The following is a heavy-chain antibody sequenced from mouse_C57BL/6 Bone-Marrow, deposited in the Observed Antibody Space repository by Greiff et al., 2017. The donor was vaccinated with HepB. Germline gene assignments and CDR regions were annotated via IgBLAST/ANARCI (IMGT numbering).Heavy chain of an antibody. V-gene: IGHV14-2*01. CDR2: IDPEDGET. CDR3: ASGTTVVAEGYYAMDY. Sequence: EVQLQQSGAELVKPGASVKLSCTASGFNIKDYYMHWVKQRTVQGLEWIGRIDPEDGETKYAPKFQGKATITADTSSNTAYLQLSSLTSEDTAVYYCASGTTVVAEGYYAMDYWGQGTSVTVSS. CDR1: GFNIKDYY. D-gene: IGHD1-1*01. J-gene: IGHJ4*01.